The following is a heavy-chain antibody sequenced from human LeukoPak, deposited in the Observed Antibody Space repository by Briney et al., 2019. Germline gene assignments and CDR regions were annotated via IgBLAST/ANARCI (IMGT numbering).Heavy chain of an antibody. CDR1: GFTFSRYS. D-gene: IGHD3-10*02. J-gene: IGHJ4*02. V-gene: IGHV3-48*01. CDR3: TRQGVFGEVDY. CDR2: IDSTSSPI. Sequence: PGGSLRLSCAPSGFTFSRYSINWVRQAPGRWLEWVSYIDSTSSPIYYTHSVKGRFNVSRDNAKKSLYLQMNSLRAEDTAVYYCTRQGVFGEVDYWGQGILVTVSS.